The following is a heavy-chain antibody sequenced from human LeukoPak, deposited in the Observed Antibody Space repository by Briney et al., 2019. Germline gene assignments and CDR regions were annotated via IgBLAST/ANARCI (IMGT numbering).Heavy chain of an antibody. Sequence: GSLRLSCAASGFTFSSYWMHWVRQAPGKGLVWVSRINSDGSSTSYADSVKGRFTISRDNAKNTLYLQMNSLRADDTAVYYCAKWAMVTFGGPIPFDYWGQGTLVAVSS. CDR1: GFTFSSYW. CDR2: INSDGSST. V-gene: IGHV3-74*01. CDR3: AKWAMVTFGGPIPFDY. D-gene: IGHD3-16*01. J-gene: IGHJ4*02.